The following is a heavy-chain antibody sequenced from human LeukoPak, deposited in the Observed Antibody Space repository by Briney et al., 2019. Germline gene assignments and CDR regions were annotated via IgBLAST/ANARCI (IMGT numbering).Heavy chain of an antibody. D-gene: IGHD6-19*01. CDR1: GFTFDDYA. Sequence: GGSLRLSCAASGFTFDDYAMRWVRQAPGKGLEWVSGISWNSGSIGYADSVKGRFTISRDNAKNSLYLQMNSLRAEDTALYYCAKDLGSSGWPRGAFDIWGQGTMVTVSS. CDR2: ISWNSGSI. J-gene: IGHJ3*02. CDR3: AKDLGSSGWPRGAFDI. V-gene: IGHV3-9*01.